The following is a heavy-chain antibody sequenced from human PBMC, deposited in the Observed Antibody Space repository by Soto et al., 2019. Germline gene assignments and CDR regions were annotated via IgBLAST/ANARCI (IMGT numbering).Heavy chain of an antibody. Sequence: PSETLSLTCTVSGGSISSSSYYWGWIRQHPGKGLEWIGSIYYSGSTYYNPSLKSRVTISVDTSKNQFSLKLSSVTAADTAVYYCATCIAAAGIPYWFDPWGQGTLVTVSS. CDR3: ATCIAAAGIPYWFDP. J-gene: IGHJ5*02. CDR1: GGSISSSSYY. V-gene: IGHV4-39*01. CDR2: IYYSGST. D-gene: IGHD6-13*01.